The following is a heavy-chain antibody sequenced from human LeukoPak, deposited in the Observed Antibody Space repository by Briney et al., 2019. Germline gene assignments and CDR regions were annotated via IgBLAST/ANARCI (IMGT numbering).Heavy chain of an antibody. Sequence: GGSLRLSCAASGFSSTNAWMSWVRQAPGKGLEWVGRVKSKTDGGTTDYAAPVKGRFTIPRDDSKNTLFLQMNSLKTEDTAVYFCTSALLTWRELWLDYWGQGTLSPSPQ. CDR3: TSALLTWRELWLDY. J-gene: IGHJ4*02. D-gene: IGHD3-10*01. CDR2: VKSKTDGGTT. CDR1: GFSSTNAW. V-gene: IGHV3-15*01.